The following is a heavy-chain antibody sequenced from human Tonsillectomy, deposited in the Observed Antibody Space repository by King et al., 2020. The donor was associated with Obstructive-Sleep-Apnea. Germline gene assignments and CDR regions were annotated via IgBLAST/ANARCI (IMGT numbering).Heavy chain of an antibody. CDR2: IYWDDDE. CDR3: AHRPRDPDSPGYFQH. V-gene: IGHV2-5*02. J-gene: IGHJ1*01. D-gene: IGHD1-14*01. CDR1: GFSLSTSGVG. Sequence: TLKESGPTLVKPTQTLTLTCTFSGFSLSTSGVGVGWIRQPPGKALEWLALIYWDDDERYSPSLKSRLTITRDTSKNQVVLTMTDMDPVDTGTYYCAHRPRDPDSPGYFQHWGQGTLVTVSS.